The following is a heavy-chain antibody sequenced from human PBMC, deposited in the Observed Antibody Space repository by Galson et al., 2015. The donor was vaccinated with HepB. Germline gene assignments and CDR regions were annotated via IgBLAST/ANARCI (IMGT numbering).Heavy chain of an antibody. D-gene: IGHD2-2*01. Sequence: SLRLSCAASGASFSRYWMHWVRQVPGKGLEWVSRINTDGTRTTYADSVKGRFTISRDNARNTLYLQMSSLRAGDTAVYYCVTEIVLGSARETYYYNYGMDVWGQGTTVTVSS. J-gene: IGHJ6*02. CDR3: VTEIVLGSARETYYYNYGMDV. CDR1: GASFSRYW. CDR2: INTDGTRT. V-gene: IGHV3-74*03.